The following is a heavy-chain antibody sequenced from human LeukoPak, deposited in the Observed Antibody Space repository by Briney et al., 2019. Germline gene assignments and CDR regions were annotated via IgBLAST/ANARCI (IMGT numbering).Heavy chain of an antibody. J-gene: IGHJ6*02. CDR2: IYYSGST. D-gene: IGHD4-11*01. CDR3: ARSLPTTGRLRADTVTTWGRRNYYYGMDV. Sequence: SETLSLTCTVSGGSISSGGYYWSWIRQHPGKGLEWIGYIYYSGSTYYNPSLKSRVTISVDTSKNQFSLKLSSVTAADTAVYYCARSLPTTGRLRADTVTTWGRRNYYYGMDVWGQGTTVTVSS. V-gene: IGHV4-31*03. CDR1: GGSISSGGYY.